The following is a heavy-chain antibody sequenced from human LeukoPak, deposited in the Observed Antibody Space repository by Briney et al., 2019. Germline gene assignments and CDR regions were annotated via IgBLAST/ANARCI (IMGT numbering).Heavy chain of an antibody. CDR3: ATDYYDRSGDYTVDH. CDR1: GFTFSTYS. Sequence: GGSLRLSCPASGFTFSTYSMSWVRQAPGKGLEWVSVISGSGATTHYTDSVKGRFTISRDNYKNTVSLQMNSLRAEDTAVYYCATDYYDRSGDYTVDHWGQGTQVTVSS. V-gene: IGHV3-23*01. D-gene: IGHD3-22*01. CDR2: ISGSGATT. J-gene: IGHJ4*02.